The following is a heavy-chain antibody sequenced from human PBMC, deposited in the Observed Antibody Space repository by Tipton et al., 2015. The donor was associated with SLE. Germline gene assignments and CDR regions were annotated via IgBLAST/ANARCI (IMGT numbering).Heavy chain of an antibody. CDR2: IRYDGSNK. CDR3: AKGGYGYYRHFDY. CDR1: GFTFSSYG. Sequence: SLRLSCAASGFTFSSYGMHWVRQAPGKGLEWVAFIRYDGSNKYYADSVKGRFTISRDNSKNTLYLQMNSLRAEDTAVYYCAKGGYGYYRHFDYWGQGTLVTVSS. J-gene: IGHJ4*02. V-gene: IGHV3-30*02. D-gene: IGHD3-22*01.